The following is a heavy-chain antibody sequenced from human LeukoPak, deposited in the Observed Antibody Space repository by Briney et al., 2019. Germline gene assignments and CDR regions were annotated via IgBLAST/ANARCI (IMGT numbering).Heavy chain of an antibody. CDR1: GYSISSGYF. CDR3: ARDGYYYDGSFEY. Sequence: PSETLSLTCAVSGYSISSGYFWAWIRQPPGKGLEWIGSISHSGSSYSKPSLKSRVIISVDTSKNQFSLKLTSVTAADTATYYCARDGYYYDGSFEYWGQGIRDAVSS. V-gene: IGHV4-38-2*02. D-gene: IGHD3-22*01. J-gene: IGHJ4*02. CDR2: ISHSGSS.